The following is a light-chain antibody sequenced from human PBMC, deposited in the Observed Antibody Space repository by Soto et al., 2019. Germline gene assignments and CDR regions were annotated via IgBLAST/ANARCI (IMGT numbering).Light chain of an antibody. CDR1: SSDVGGYNY. CDR3: AARDDSLSGHWV. CDR2: ASS. J-gene: IGLJ3*02. V-gene: IGLV2-14*01. Sequence: QSALTQPASVSGSPGQSITISCTGTSSDVGGYNYVSWYQHHLGKTPRLMIYASSSRPSGVPHRFSGSRSGNTASLTISGLQAEDEADYYCAARDDSLSGHWVFGGGTKLTVL.